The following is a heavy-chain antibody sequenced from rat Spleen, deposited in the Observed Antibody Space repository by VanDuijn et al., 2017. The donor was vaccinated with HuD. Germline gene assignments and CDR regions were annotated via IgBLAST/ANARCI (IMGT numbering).Heavy chain of an antibody. Sequence: EVQLVESGGGLVQPGRSMKLSCAASGFTFSNYGMAWVRQTPTKGLEWVATIIYDGSRTYYRDSVKGRFTISRDNAKSTLYLQMDSLRSEDTATYYCATHPPFYYYSGDGWYFDFWGPGTMVTVSS. V-gene: IGHV5-29*01. CDR1: GFTFSNYG. D-gene: IGHD1-1*01. J-gene: IGHJ1*01. CDR3: ATHPPFYYYSGDGWYFDF. CDR2: IIYDGSRT.